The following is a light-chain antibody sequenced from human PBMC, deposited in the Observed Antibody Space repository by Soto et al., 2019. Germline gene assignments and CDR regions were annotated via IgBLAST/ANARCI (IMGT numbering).Light chain of an antibody. CDR1: SSDVGGYNY. V-gene: IGLV2-14*01. CDR2: DVS. CDR3: SSYTSSISRV. Sequence: QSVLTQPASVSGSPGQSITISCTGTSSDVGGYNYVSWYQQHPGKAPKLMIYDVSNRPSGVSNRFSGSKSGNTASLTISGVQAEDEADYYCSSYTSSISRVFGGGTKVTVL. J-gene: IGLJ2*01.